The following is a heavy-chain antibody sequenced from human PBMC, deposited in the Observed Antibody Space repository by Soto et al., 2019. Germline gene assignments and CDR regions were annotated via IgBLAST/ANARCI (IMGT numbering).Heavy chain of an antibody. Sequence: GESLKFSCKGSGYSFTSYWIGWVRQMPGKGLEWMGIIYPGDSDTRYSPSFQGQVTISADKSISTAYLQWSSLKASDTAMYYCARLLLNYYDSSGYYYWGQGTLVTVSS. D-gene: IGHD3-22*01. V-gene: IGHV5-51*01. CDR2: IYPGDSDT. J-gene: IGHJ4*02. CDR3: ARLLLNYYDSSGYYY. CDR1: GYSFTSYW.